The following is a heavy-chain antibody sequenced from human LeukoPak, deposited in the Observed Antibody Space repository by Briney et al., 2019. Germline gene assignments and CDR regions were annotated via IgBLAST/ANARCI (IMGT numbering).Heavy chain of an antibody. Sequence: GGSLRLSCAASGFTFSSYGMHWVRQAPGKGLEWVAVIWYDGSNKYYADSVKGRFTISRDNSKNTLYLQMNSLRAEDTAVYYCARTLKYYYDSGAFDYWGQGALVTVSS. J-gene: IGHJ4*02. CDR3: ARTLKYYYDSGAFDY. CDR1: GFTFSSYG. CDR2: IWYDGSNK. V-gene: IGHV3-33*01. D-gene: IGHD3-22*01.